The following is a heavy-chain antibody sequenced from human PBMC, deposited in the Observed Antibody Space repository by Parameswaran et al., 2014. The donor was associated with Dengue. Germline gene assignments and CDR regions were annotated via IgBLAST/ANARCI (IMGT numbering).Heavy chain of an antibody. J-gene: IGHJ4*02. CDR2: MNPNSGNT. V-gene: IGHV1-8*01. D-gene: IGHD3-22*01. CDR3: ARGEYYYDSSGSPFEY. Sequence: KLVRQAPGQGLEWMGWMNPNSGNTGYAQKFQGRVTMTRNTSISTAYMELSSLRSEDTAVYYCARGEYYYDSSGSPFEYWGQGTLVTVSS.